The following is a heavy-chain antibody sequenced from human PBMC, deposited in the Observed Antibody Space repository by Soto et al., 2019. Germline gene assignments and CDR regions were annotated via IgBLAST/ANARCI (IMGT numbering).Heavy chain of an antibody. J-gene: IGHJ5*02. CDR3: ARGQGSWFDP. Sequence: SETLSLTCAVYGGSFSGYYWSWIRQPPGKGLEWIGEINHSGSTNYNPSLKSRVTISVDTSKNQFSLKLSSVTAADTAVYYCARGQGSWFDPWGQGTLVTVSS. CDR2: INHSGST. V-gene: IGHV4-34*01. CDR1: GGSFSGYY.